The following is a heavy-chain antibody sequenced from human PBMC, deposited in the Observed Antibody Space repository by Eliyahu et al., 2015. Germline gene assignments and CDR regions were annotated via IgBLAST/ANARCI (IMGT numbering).Heavy chain of an antibody. CDR3: VRDFDPHIGGYDDWFDS. Sequence: GLEWVASINLDSSERKYADSVRGRFTISRDNAKKSLRLQMDNLRTEDTSLYYCVRDFDPHIGGYDDWFDSWGQGTLVTVSX. CDR2: INLDSSER. J-gene: IGHJ5*01. D-gene: IGHD5-12*01. V-gene: IGHV3-7*01.